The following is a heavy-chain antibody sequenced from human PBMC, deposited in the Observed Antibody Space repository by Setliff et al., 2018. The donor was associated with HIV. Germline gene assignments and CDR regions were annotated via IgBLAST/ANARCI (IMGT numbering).Heavy chain of an antibody. D-gene: IGHD5-12*01. CDR2: ISAYDGNT. Sequence: ASVKVSCKASGYTFPSYGISWVRQAPGQGLEWMGWISAYDGNTNYAQKFQGRVTMTTDTSTSTAYMELRSLRSDDTAVYYCASAGAWQRNALDIWDQGTMVTVSS. CDR1: GYTFPSYG. V-gene: IGHV1-18*01. CDR3: ASAGAWQRNALDI. J-gene: IGHJ3*02.